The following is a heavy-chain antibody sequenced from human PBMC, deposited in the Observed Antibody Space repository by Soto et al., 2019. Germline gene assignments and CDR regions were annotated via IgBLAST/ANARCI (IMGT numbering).Heavy chain of an antibody. J-gene: IGHJ6*03. CDR3: ARHTYYDFWSGYYNKKDYYYYYYMDV. CDR1: GGSISSYY. D-gene: IGHD3-3*01. V-gene: IGHV4-59*08. CDR2: IYYSGST. Sequence: SETLSLTCTVSGGSISSYYWSWIRQPPGKGLEWMGYIYYSGSTNYNPSLKSRVTISVDTSKNQFSLKLSSVTAADTAVYYCARHTYYDFWSGYYNKKDYYYYYYMDVWGKGTTVTVSS.